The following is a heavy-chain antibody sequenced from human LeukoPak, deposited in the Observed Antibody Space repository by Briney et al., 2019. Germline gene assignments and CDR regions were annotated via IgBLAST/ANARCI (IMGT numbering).Heavy chain of an antibody. CDR2: IYTSGST. D-gene: IGHD6-6*01. Sequence: SETLSLTCTVSGGSISSYYWSWIRQPAGKGLEWIGRIYTSGSTNYNPSLKSRVTMSVDTSKNQFSLKLSSVTAADTAVYYCARSPPEEQLAPHYYYYYMDVWGKGTTVTVSS. CDR1: GGSISSYY. CDR3: ARSPPEEQLAPHYYYYYMDV. V-gene: IGHV4-4*07. J-gene: IGHJ6*03.